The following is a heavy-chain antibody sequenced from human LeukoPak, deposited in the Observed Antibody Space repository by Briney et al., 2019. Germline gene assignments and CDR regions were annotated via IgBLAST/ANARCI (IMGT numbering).Heavy chain of an antibody. Sequence: SETLSLTCTVSGGSISSSSYYWGWIRQPPGKGLEWIGSIYYSGSTYYNPSLKSRVTISVDTSKNQFSLKLSSVTAADTAVYYCARNSYGYISYYYYYYMDVWGKGTTVTVSS. V-gene: IGHV4-39*07. CDR2: IYYSGST. J-gene: IGHJ6*03. CDR1: GGSISSSSYY. CDR3: ARNSYGYISYYYYYYMDV. D-gene: IGHD5-18*01.